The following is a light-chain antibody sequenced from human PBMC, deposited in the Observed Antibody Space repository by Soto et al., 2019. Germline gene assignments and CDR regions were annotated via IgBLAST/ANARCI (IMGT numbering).Light chain of an antibody. CDR2: AAS. CDR1: QSIARD. J-gene: IGKJ1*01. V-gene: IGKV1-39*01. CDR3: QQSYSTPPWT. Sequence: DIRMTQSPSSLSASVGERVTITCLASQSIARDLNWYQQKSGKAPKFLIYAASSLQNGVPSSFSGRGSGTDFTLTISSLQPEDSATYFCQQSYSTPPWTFGQGTKVDIK.